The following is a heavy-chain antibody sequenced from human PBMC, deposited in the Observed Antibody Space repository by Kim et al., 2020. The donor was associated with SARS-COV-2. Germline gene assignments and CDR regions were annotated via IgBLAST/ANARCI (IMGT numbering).Heavy chain of an antibody. Sequence: GESLKISCKGSGYSFTSYWIGWVRQMAGKGLEWMGIIYPGDSDTRYSPSFQGQVTISADKSISTAYLQWSSLKASDTAMYYCARTSSGLFYEYSSSPGEYYFDYWGQGTLVTVSS. J-gene: IGHJ4*02. D-gene: IGHD6-6*01. CDR3: ARTSSGLFYEYSSSPGEYYFDY. V-gene: IGHV5-51*01. CDR2: IYPGDSDT. CDR1: GYSFTSYW.